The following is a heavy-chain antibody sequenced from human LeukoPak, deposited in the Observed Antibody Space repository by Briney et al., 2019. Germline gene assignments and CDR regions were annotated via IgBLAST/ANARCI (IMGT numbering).Heavy chain of an antibody. Sequence: PGGSLRLSCAASGFTVSSSYMSWVRQAPGKGLEWVSVIYSGGSTYYADSVKGRFTIPRDNSKNSLFLQMTSLRAEDTALYYCVYGDFVRTVNYFDYWGQGTLVTVSS. CDR1: GFTVSSSY. J-gene: IGHJ4*02. D-gene: IGHD4-17*01. CDR3: VYGDFVRTVNYFDY. V-gene: IGHV3-66*01. CDR2: IYSGGST.